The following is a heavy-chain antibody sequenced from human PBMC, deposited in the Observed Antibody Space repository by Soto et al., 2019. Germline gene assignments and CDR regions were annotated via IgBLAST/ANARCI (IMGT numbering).Heavy chain of an antibody. D-gene: IGHD6-25*01. J-gene: IGHJ6*02. CDR1: GGSFSGYY. CDR2: INHRGST. CDR3: ARGSRVKIPAASGRDYYSHRLDV. V-gene: IGHV4-34*01. Sequence: QVQLQQWGAGLLKPSETLSLTCAVYGGSFSGYYWSWIRQPPGKGLEWIGEINHRGSTNYNPSLKGRVNISVDTSKTQFLPKLNSVTAADTAVYYCARGSRVKIPAASGRDYYSHRLDVWGQGTAVTVSS.